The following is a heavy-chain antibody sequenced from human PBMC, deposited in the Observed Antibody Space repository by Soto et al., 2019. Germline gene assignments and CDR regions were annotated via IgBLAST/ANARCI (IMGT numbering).Heavy chain of an antibody. V-gene: IGHV1-69*13. CDR1: GGTFSSYA. J-gene: IGHJ6*02. Sequence: GASVKVSCKASGGTFSSYAISWVRQAPGQGLEWMGGILPIFGTANYAQKFQGRVTITADESTSTAYMELSSLRSEDTAVYYCARPYRQGYYYYYGMDVWGQGTTVTVSS. D-gene: IGHD2-2*01. CDR3: ARPYRQGYYYYYGMDV. CDR2: ILPIFGTA.